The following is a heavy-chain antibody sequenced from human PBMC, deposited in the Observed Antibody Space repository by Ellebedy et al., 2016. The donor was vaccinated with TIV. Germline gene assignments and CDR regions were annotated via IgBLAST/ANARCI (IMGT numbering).Heavy chain of an antibody. V-gene: IGHV5-10-1*01. D-gene: IGHD4-17*01. CDR3: ARLLDYGDRRYWFDP. CDR2: IDPSDSYT. J-gene: IGHJ5*02. CDR1: GYSFTSYW. Sequence: ASVKVSCKGSGYSFTSYWISWVRQMPGKGLEWMGRIDPSDSYTNYSPSFQGHATISADKSISTAYLQWSSLKASDTAMYYCARLLDYGDRRYWFDPWGQGTLVTVSS.